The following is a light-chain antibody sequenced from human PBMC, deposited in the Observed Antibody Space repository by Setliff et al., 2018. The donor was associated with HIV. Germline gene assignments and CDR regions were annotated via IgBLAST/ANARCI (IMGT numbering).Light chain of an antibody. V-gene: IGLV1-40*01. CDR2: GNN. J-gene: IGLJ1*01. CDR3: QSYDSSLSAYV. Sequence: QSVLAQPPSVSGTPGQRVTISCTGSSSNFGAGYDVHWYQQLPGTAPKLLISGNNNRPSGVPDRFSGSKSGTSASLAITGLQAKDEADYYCQSYDSSLSAYVFGTGTKVTV. CDR1: SSNFGAGYD.